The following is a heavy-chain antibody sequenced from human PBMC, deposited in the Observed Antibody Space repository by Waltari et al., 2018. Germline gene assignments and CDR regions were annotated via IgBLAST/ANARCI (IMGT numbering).Heavy chain of an antibody. CDR1: GFTFSSYG. V-gene: IGHV3-30*19. CDR3: ARDRRYCSSTSCYLFDY. D-gene: IGHD2-2*01. J-gene: IGHJ4*02. Sequence: QVQLVESGGGVVQPGRSLRLSCAASGFTFSSYGMHWVRQAPGKGLEWVAVIWYDGSNKYYADSVKGRFTISRDNSKNTLYLQMNSLRAEDTAVYYCARDRRYCSSTSCYLFDYWGQGTLVIVSS. CDR2: IWYDGSNK.